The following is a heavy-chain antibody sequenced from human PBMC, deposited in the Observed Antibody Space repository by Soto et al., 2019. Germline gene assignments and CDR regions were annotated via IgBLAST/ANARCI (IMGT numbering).Heavy chain of an antibody. V-gene: IGHV1-69*01. CDR1: GGTFSSYS. Sequence: QVQLVQSGAEVKKSGSSVKVSCKASGGTFSSYSISWVRQAPGQGLEWMGGIIPLFGTANHAQKFQGRVTITADESTSTDYMQLSSLRSDDTAVYYCAREGYGDYGKPFDYWGQGTLVTVSS. D-gene: IGHD4-17*01. CDR2: IIPLFGTA. CDR3: AREGYGDYGKPFDY. J-gene: IGHJ4*02.